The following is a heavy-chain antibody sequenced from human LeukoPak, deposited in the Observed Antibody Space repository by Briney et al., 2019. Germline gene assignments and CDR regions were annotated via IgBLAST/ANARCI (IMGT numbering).Heavy chain of an antibody. CDR3: AKEARYSPMSY. Sequence: GGSLRLSCAASGFTFSSYSMNWVRQAPGKGLEWVSSISSSSSYIYYADSVKGRFTISRDNSKNTLYLQVNSLRAEDTAVYYCAKEARYSPMSYWGQGTLVTVSS. CDR2: ISSSSSYI. CDR1: GFTFSSYS. D-gene: IGHD3-9*01. J-gene: IGHJ4*02. V-gene: IGHV3-21*01.